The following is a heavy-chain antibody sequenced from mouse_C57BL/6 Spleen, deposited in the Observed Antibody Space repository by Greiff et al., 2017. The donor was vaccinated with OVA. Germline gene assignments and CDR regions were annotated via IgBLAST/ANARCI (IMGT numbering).Heavy chain of an antibody. J-gene: IGHJ3*01. D-gene: IGHD1-1*01. CDR1: GFSFNTYA. V-gene: IGHV10-1*01. CDR2: IRSKSNNYAT. Sequence: EVMLVESGGGLVQPKGSLKLSCAASGFSFNTYAMNWVRQAPGKGLEWVARIRSKSNNYATYYADSVKDRFTISRDDSESMLYLQMNNLKTEDTAMYYCVRQGDYGSSYAWFAYWGQGTLVTVSA. CDR3: VRQGDYGSSYAWFAY.